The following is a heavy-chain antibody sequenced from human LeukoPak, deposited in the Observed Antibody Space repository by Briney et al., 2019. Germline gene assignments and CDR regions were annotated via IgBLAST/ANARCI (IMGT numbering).Heavy chain of an antibody. Sequence: SETLSLTCTVSGFSISSGHYWGWIRQPPGKGLEWIGSIFHSGTTYYNPSLKSRVTISVDTSKNQFSLKLSSVTAADTAVYYCAREEDGYQIDYWGQGILVTVSS. V-gene: IGHV4-38-2*02. CDR3: AREEDGYQIDY. CDR1: GFSISSGHY. D-gene: IGHD5-24*01. CDR2: IFHSGTT. J-gene: IGHJ4*02.